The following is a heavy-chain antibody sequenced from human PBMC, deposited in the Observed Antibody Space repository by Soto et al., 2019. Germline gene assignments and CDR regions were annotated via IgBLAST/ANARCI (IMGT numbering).Heavy chain of an antibody. CDR1: GYTFTSHD. CDR3: ARWDYGVYARFDY. D-gene: IGHD4-17*01. CDR2: MNPNSGNT. J-gene: IGHJ4*02. V-gene: IGHV1-8*01. Sequence: QVQLVQSGTEVKKPGASVKVSCKASGYTFTSHDINWVRQATGQGLEWMGWMNPNSGNTGYAQKFQGRVTMTRNTSISTADMELSSLRSEDTAVYYCARWDYGVYARFDYWGQGTLVTVSS.